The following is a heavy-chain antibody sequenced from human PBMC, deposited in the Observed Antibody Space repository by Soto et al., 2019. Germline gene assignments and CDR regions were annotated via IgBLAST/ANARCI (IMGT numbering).Heavy chain of an antibody. CDR3: ARVFSSGSGWMYYFNF. V-gene: IGHV4-4*02. J-gene: IGHJ4*02. CDR2: IFHTGGT. D-gene: IGHD6-25*01. Sequence: QVQLQESGPGLVKPSETLSLTCTVSSDSIAGGSWWCWVRQPPRVGLEGIGEIFHTGGTNYNPSLKSRYTMEVDKSKSQFSLRLISAPAADTAVDYGARVFSSGSGWMYYFNFWGQGTLVPVSS. CDR1: SDSIAGGSW.